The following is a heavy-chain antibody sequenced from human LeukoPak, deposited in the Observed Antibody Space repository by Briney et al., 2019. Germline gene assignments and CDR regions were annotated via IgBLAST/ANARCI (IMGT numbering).Heavy chain of an antibody. V-gene: IGHV3-33*01. J-gene: IGHJ4*01. Sequence: GGSLRLSCAASGFIFSHHGMHWVRQAPGKGLEWVAVICSDATNRFYAESVKGRFTISRDNSQNTVFLQMNSLRVKDTAIYYCARDAQRGFDYSNSLKNWGHGTLVTVSS. CDR3: ARDAQRGFDYSNSLKN. CDR1: GFIFSHHG. D-gene: IGHD4-11*01. CDR2: ICSDATNR.